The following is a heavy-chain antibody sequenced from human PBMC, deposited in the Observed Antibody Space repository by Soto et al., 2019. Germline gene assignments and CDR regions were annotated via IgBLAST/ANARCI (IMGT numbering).Heavy chain of an antibody. J-gene: IGHJ4*02. CDR3: ARDWAGTTKLDY. Sequence: QVQLVESGGGLVKPGGSLRLSCAASGFTFSDYYMSWIRQAPGKGLEWVSSISSSGGSIYYADSVKGRFTISRDKAKNSLYLQMNSLRAEDTAVYYWARDWAGTTKLDYWGQGTLVTVSS. CDR2: ISSSGGSI. D-gene: IGHD1-1*01. V-gene: IGHV3-11*01. CDR1: GFTFSDYY.